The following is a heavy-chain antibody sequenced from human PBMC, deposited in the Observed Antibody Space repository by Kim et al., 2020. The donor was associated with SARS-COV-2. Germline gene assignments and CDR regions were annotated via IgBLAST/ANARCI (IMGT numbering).Heavy chain of an antibody. J-gene: IGHJ4*02. CDR1: GFIFSVHY. Sequence: GGSLRLSCVGSGFIFSVHYMHWVRQAPGKGLEWVSRIQSDGTITGYADSVQGRFTISRDNAKNTLYLQMNRLRVEDTAVYYCVTSPLEVHDWGQGTLVTV. CDR2: IQSDGTIT. V-gene: IGHV3-74*01. CDR3: VTSPLEVHD.